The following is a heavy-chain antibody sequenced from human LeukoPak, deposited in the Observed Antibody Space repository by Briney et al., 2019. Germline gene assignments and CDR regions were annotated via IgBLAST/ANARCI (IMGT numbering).Heavy chain of an antibody. D-gene: IGHD3-3*01. CDR3: ARSSYYDFWSGYYDDAFDI. J-gene: IGHJ3*02. CDR1: GYTFTSYG. V-gene: IGHV1-18*01. CDR2: ISAYNGNT. Sequence: WASVKVSCKASGYTFTSYGISWVRQAPGQGLEWMGWISAYNGNTNYAQKLQGRVTMTTDTSTSTAYMELRSLRSDDTAVYYCARSSYYDFWSGYYDDAFDIWGQGTMVTVSS.